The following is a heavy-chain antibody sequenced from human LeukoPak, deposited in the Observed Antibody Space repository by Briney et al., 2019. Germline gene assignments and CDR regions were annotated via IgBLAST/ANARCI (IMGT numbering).Heavy chain of an antibody. D-gene: IGHD1-14*01. Sequence: ASVKVSCKASGYTFTSYGISWVRQAPGQGLEWLGWISAYDGNTNYAQMLQGGVTMTTDTSTSTAYMELRSLRSDDTAVYYCARMSPPLTSYHPLFDYWGQGTLVTVSS. CDR2: ISAYDGNT. CDR3: ARMSPPLTSYHPLFDY. J-gene: IGHJ4*02. V-gene: IGHV1-18*01. CDR1: GYTFTSYG.